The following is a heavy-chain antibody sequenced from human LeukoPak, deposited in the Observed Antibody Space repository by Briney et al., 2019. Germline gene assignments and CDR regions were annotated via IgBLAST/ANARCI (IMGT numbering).Heavy chain of an antibody. D-gene: IGHD5-12*01. J-gene: IGHJ1*01. CDR2: TFHTGRT. CDR1: GGSISSYY. Sequence: SETLSLTCTVSGGSISSYYWSWIRQPPGEGLEWVGYTFHTGRTNYNPSLKSRVTISLDTSKNQFSLKLTSVTAADTAVYYCASSSGYASAVYFLHWGQGTLVTVSS. V-gene: IGHV4-59*01. CDR3: ASSSGYASAVYFLH.